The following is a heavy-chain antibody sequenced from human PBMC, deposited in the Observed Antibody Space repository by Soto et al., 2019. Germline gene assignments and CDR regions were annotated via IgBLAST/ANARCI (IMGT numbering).Heavy chain of an antibody. V-gene: IGHV3-23*01. CDR2: ISGSGGST. Sequence: GGSLRLSCAASGFTFSSYSMNWVRQAPGKGLEWVSSISGSGGSTYYADSVKGRFTISRDNSKNTLYLRMNSLRAEDTAVYYCAKSSSGWFKFDYWGQGTLVTVSS. J-gene: IGHJ4*02. CDR1: GFTFSSYS. D-gene: IGHD6-19*01. CDR3: AKSSSGWFKFDY.